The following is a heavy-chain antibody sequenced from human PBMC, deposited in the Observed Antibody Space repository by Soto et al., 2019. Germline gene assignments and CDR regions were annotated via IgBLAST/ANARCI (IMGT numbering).Heavy chain of an antibody. D-gene: IGHD5-12*01. CDR1: GDTFTDYY. V-gene: IGHV1-2*04. CDR3: ARESGGATATLAYYYFYMDA. J-gene: IGHJ6*03. CDR2: INPNSGVT. Sequence: QVQLVQSGAEVKKPGASVTVSCRSSGDTFTDYYMHWVRQAPGQGLEWMGWINPNSGVTKYAQKLQGWVMMTRDTSIRTVNMQLSRLRSDDTAVYYWARESGGATATLAYYYFYMDAWGTGTTVTVSS.